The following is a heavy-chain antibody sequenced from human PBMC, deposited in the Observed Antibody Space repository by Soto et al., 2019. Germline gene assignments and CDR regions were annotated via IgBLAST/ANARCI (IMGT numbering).Heavy chain of an antibody. Sequence: QVQLVESGGGVVQPGRSLRLSCAASGFTFSSYAMHWVRQAPGKGLEWVAVISYDGSNKYYADSVKGRFTISRDNSKNTLYLQMNSLRAEDTAVYYCARACGPMVRGVVGDFWGQGTLVTVSA. CDR2: ISYDGSNK. CDR3: ARACGPMVRGVVGDF. D-gene: IGHD3-10*01. CDR1: GFTFSSYA. J-gene: IGHJ4*02. V-gene: IGHV3-30-3*01.